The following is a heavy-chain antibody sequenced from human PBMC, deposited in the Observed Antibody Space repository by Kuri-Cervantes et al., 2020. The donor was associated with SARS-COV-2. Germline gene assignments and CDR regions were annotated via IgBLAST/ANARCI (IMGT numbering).Heavy chain of an antibody. CDR1: GFTFSSYW. J-gene: IGHJ6*03. CDR3: ARQQLALYYYYYMDV. CDR2: IKQDGSEK. V-gene: IGHV3-7*03. D-gene: IGHD6-13*01. Sequence: ETLSLTCAASGFTFSSYWMSWVRQAPGKGLEWVANIKQDGSEKYYVDSVKGRFTISRDNAKNSLYLQMNSLRAEDTALYYCARQQLALYYYYYMDVWGKGTTVTVSS.